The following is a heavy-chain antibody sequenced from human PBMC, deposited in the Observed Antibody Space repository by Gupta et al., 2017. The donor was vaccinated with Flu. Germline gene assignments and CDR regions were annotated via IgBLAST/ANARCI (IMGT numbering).Heavy chain of an antibody. CDR3: AGGVGYAAFDF. J-gene: IGHJ4*02. Sequence: SVATDNYHWALIRQSPGKGLECIGVIYYSGSSYYNPSLRSRATLSLVTSRNQFSLKVRSVTAADTAVYYCAGGVGYAAFDFWGQGSLITVSS. V-gene: IGHV4-39*01. CDR1: SVATDNYH. D-gene: IGHD2-2*01. CDR2: IYYSGSS.